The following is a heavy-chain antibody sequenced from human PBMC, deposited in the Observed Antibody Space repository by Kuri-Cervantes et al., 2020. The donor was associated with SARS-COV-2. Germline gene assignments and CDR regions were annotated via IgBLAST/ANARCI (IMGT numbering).Heavy chain of an antibody. Sequence: ASVKVSCKVSGYTLTELSMHWVRQAPGQGLEWMGWISAYNGNTNYAQKLQGRVTMTTDTSTSTAYMELRSLRSDGTAVYYCARDIPIFGVVTTSLDAFDIWGQGTMVTVSS. J-gene: IGHJ3*02. V-gene: IGHV1-18*01. D-gene: IGHD3-3*01. CDR1: GYTLTELS. CDR3: ARDIPIFGVVTTSLDAFDI. CDR2: ISAYNGNT.